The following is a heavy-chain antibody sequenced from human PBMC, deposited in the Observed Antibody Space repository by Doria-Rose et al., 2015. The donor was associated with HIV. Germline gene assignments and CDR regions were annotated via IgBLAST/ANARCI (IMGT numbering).Heavy chain of an antibody. CDR1: GVSLSSPGMG. D-gene: IGHD6-13*01. J-gene: IGHJ4*02. V-gene: IGHV2-26*01. CDR3: ARIKSSRWYHKYYFDF. Sequence: ESGPVLVKPTETLTLTCTVSGVSLSSPGMGVSWIRQPPGKALEWLANIFSDDERSYKASRKSRLTISRGTSKSQVVLTMTDMDPVDTATYYCARIKSSRWYHKYYFDFWGQGTLDIVSA. CDR2: IFSDDER.